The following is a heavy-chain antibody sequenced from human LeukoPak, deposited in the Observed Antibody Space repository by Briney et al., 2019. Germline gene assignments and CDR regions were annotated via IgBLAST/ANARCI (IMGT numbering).Heavy chain of an antibody. V-gene: IGHV3-7*01. CDR3: ARDRYYGSGNYYSYFFDY. J-gene: IGHJ4*02. Sequence: GGSLRLSCAASGFTFSSYSMSWVRQAPGKGLEWVANIKQDGSEKYYVDSVKGRFTISRDNAKNSLYLQMNSLRAEDTAVYYCARDRYYGSGNYYSYFFDYWGQGTLVTVSS. D-gene: IGHD3-10*01. CDR2: IKQDGSEK. CDR1: GFTFSSYS.